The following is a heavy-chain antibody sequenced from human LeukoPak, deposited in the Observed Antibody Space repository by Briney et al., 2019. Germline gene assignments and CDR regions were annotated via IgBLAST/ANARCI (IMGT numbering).Heavy chain of an antibody. CDR3: AKDLSPLVWFVSGSDAFDI. CDR1: GFTFSTYG. Sequence: GGSLRLSCAASGFTFSTYGMYWVRQAPGKGLEWVAVISYDGTNEYYADSVKGLFTISRDNSKNTLYLQTNSLRAEDTAVYYCAKDLSPLVWFVSGSDAFDIWGQGTMVTVSS. D-gene: IGHD3-10*01. V-gene: IGHV3-30*18. J-gene: IGHJ3*02. CDR2: ISYDGTNE.